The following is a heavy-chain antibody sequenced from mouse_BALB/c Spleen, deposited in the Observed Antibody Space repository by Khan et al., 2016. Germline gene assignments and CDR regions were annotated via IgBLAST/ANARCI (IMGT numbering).Heavy chain of an antibody. J-gene: IGHJ2*01. CDR3: VKHVGYYGSSYFDY. CDR1: GFSFTDYG. CDR2: IWGGGST. V-gene: IGHV2-6-5*01. Sequence: QVQLKQSGPGLVAPSQSLSITCTVSGFSFTDYGVSWIRQPPGKGLEWLGVIWGGGSTYYNSGLKSRLSISKDNSKSQVFLKMNSLQIDDTAMYYCVKHVGYYGSSYFDYWGQGTTLTVSS. D-gene: IGHD1-1*01.